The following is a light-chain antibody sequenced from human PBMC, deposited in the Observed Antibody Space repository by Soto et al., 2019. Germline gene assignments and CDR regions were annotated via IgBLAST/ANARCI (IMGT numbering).Light chain of an antibody. Sequence: DIQMTQSPSTLSASVGDRVTITCRASQSISSWLAWYQQKPGKAPKLLIYDASSLESGVPSRFSGSGYGTEFTLTISSLQPDDFATYYCQQYNGHSTWTFGQGTKVDIK. CDR3: QQYNGHSTWT. CDR2: DAS. J-gene: IGKJ1*01. CDR1: QSISSW. V-gene: IGKV1-5*01.